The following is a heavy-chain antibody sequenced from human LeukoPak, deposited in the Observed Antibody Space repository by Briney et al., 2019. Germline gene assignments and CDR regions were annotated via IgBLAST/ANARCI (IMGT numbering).Heavy chain of an antibody. V-gene: IGHV4-34*01. CDR3: ARVSSSGWFVY. J-gene: IGHJ4*02. Sequence: KASETLSLTCAVYGGSFSGYYWSWIRQPPGKGLEWIGEINHSGSTNYNPSLKSRVTISVDTSKNQFSLKLSSVTAADTAVYYCARVSSSGWFVYWGQGTLVTVSS. D-gene: IGHD6-19*01. CDR1: GGSFSGYY. CDR2: INHSGST.